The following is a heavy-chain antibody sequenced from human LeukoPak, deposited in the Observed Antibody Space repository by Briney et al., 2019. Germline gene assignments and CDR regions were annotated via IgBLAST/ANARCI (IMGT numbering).Heavy chain of an antibody. D-gene: IGHD5-24*01. Sequence: PSETLSLTCTVSGYSISSGYYWGWIRQPPGKGLEWIGSIYHSGSTYYNPSLKSRVTISVDTSKNQFSLKLSSVTAADTAVYYCARNLGDGYNFDYWGQGTLVTVSS. J-gene: IGHJ4*02. V-gene: IGHV4-38-2*02. CDR1: GYSISSGYY. CDR2: IYHSGST. CDR3: ARNLGDGYNFDY.